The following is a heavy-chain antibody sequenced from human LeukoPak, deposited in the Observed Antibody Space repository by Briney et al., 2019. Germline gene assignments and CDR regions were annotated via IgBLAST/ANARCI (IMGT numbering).Heavy chain of an antibody. V-gene: IGHV1-46*01. J-gene: IGHJ6*02. CDR1: GYTFTSYY. CDR3: ARDTVTTSHYYGMEV. CDR2: INPSGGST. Sequence: ASVKVSCKASGYTFTSYYMHWVRQAPGQGLEWMGIINPSGGSTSYAQKFQGRVTMTRDTSTSTVYMELSSLRSEDTAVYYCARDTVTTSHYYGMEVWGQGTTVTVSS. D-gene: IGHD4-17*01.